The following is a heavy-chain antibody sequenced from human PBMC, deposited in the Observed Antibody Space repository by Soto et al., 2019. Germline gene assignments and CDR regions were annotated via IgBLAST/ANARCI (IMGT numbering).Heavy chain of an antibody. J-gene: IGHJ3*02. V-gene: IGHV3-15*01. CDR3: TTPSQFLEWPFRYDAFDI. Sequence: GGSLRLSCAASGFTISNAWMSWVRQAPGKGLEWVGRIKSKTDGGTTDYAAPVKGRFTISRDDSKNTLYLQMNSLKTEDTAVYYCTTPSQFLEWPFRYDAFDIWGQGTMVTVSS. CDR1: GFTISNAW. D-gene: IGHD3-3*01. CDR2: IKSKTDGGTT.